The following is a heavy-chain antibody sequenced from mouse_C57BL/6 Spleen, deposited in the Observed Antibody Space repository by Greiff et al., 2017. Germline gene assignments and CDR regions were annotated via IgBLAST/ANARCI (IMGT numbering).Heavy chain of an antibody. CDR1: GYPFTTYP. CDR2: FHPYNDDT. CDR3: ARSDYWYFDV. Sequence: LQESGAELVKPGASVKMSCKASGYPFTTYPIEWMKQNHGKSLEWIGNFHPYNDDTKYNEKFKGKATWTVEKSYSKVYLELSRLTSDDSAVYDCARSDYWYFDVWGTGSTVTVSS. V-gene: IGHV1-47*01. J-gene: IGHJ1*03.